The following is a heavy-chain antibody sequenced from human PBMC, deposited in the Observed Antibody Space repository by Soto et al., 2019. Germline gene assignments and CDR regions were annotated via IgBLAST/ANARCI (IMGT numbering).Heavy chain of an antibody. V-gene: IGHV4-30-4*01. J-gene: IGHJ4*02. CDR3: AVALSRYYYDSSCYFDY. CDR1: GGSISSGDYF. Sequence: SETLSLTCTVSGGSISSGDYFWSWIRQPPGKGLEWIGYIYYSGSTYYNPSLKSRVTISVDTSKNQFSLKLSSVTAADTAVYHFAVALSRYYYDSSCYFDYWGQGTLVTVSS. D-gene: IGHD3-22*01. CDR2: IYYSGST.